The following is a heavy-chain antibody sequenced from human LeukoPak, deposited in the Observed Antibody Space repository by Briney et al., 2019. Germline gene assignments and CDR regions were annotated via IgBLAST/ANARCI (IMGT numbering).Heavy chain of an antibody. CDR3: ARDFQGVLYHYGSGRSYYYMDV. Sequence: SETLSLTCTVSGGSGSRGSYYWSWIRQPAGKGLEWIGRIYTSGSTNYSPSLKSRVTISVDTSKSQLSLKLSSVTAADTAVYYCARDFQGVLYHYGSGRSYYYMDVWGNGTSVTISS. CDR1: GGSGSRGSYY. J-gene: IGHJ6*03. V-gene: IGHV4-61*02. D-gene: IGHD3-10*01. CDR2: IYTSGST.